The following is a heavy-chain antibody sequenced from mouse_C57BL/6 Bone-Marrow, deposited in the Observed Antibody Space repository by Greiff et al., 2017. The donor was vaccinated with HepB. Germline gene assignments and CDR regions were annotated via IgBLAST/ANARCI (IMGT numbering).Heavy chain of an antibody. CDR1: GFTFSSYG. V-gene: IGHV5-6*01. Sequence: EVKLQESGGDLVKPGGSLKLSCAASGFTFSSYGMSWVRQTPDKRLEWVATISSGGSYTYYPDSVKGRFTISRDNAKNTLYLQMSSLKSEDTAMYYCARQHYGSSYWFAYWGQGTLVTVSA. CDR3: ARQHYGSSYWFAY. CDR2: ISSGGSYT. D-gene: IGHD1-1*01. J-gene: IGHJ3*01.